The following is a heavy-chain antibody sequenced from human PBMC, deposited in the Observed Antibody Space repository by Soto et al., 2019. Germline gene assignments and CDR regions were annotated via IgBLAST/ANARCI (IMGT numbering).Heavy chain of an antibody. V-gene: IGHV3-9*01. D-gene: IGHD4-17*01. Sequence: EVQLVESGGGLVQPGRSLRLSCAASGFTFDDYAMHWVRQAPGKGLEWVSGISWNSGSIGYADSVKGRFTISRDNARXYLYLQMNSLRAEDTALYYCAKDSIHTVTTYYFDYWGQGTLVTVSS. J-gene: IGHJ4*02. CDR2: ISWNSGSI. CDR3: AKDSIHTVTTYYFDY. CDR1: GFTFDDYA.